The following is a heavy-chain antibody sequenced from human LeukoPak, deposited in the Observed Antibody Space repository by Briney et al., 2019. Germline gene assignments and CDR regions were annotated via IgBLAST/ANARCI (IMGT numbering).Heavy chain of an antibody. CDR3: ARGNDFWSAHGAGYNWFDP. D-gene: IGHD3-3*01. Sequence: SQTLSLTCTVSGGSISSGDYYWRWIRQPPGKGLEWIGYIYYSGSTYYNPSLKSRVTISVDTSKNQFSLKLSSVTAADTAVYYCARGNDFWSAHGAGYNWFDPWGQGTLVTVSS. CDR1: GGSISSGDYY. CDR2: IYYSGST. V-gene: IGHV4-30-4*08. J-gene: IGHJ5*02.